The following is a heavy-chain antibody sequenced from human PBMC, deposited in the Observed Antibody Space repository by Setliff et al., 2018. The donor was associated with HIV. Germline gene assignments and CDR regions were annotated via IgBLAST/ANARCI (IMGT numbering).Heavy chain of an antibody. CDR3: TNNKEGSSWGY. J-gene: IGHJ4*02. Sequence: ASVKVSCKASGYTFTEYLIHWVRQAPGQGLEWMRWIHPSSGDTIYVPNFRGRITMSRDTSLITRTRDTSISTVYMELSSLSSDDTAVYYCTNNKEGSSWGYWGQGTLVTVSS. D-gene: IGHD6-13*01. CDR1: GYTFTEYL. CDR2: IHPSSGDT. V-gene: IGHV1-2*02.